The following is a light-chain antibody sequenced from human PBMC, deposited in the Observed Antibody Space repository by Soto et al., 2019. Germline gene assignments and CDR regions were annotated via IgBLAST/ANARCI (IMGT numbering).Light chain of an antibody. CDR1: SSDVGGYNY. CDR2: DVS. J-gene: IGLJ3*02. Sequence: QSALTQPASVSGSPGQSITISCTGTSSDVGGYNYVSWYQQHPGKAPKLMIYDVSNRPSGVSNRFSGSKSGNTASLTIFGLQAEDEADYYCSSYTSSSTLEVFGGGTQLTVL. CDR3: SSYTSSSTLEV. V-gene: IGLV2-14*01.